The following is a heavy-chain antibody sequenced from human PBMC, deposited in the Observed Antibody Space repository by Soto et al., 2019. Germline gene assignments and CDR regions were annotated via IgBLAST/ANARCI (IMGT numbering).Heavy chain of an antibody. D-gene: IGHD3-22*01. CDR3: ARAKGYYYDSRDPTAFDI. CDR2: IGTAGDT. CDR1: GFTFSSYD. Sequence: PGGSLRLSCAASGFTFSSYDMHWVRQATGKGLEWVSAIGTAGDTYYPGSVKGRFTISRENAKNSLYLQMNSLRAGDTAVYYCARAKGYYYDSRDPTAFDIWGQGTMVTVS. J-gene: IGHJ3*02. V-gene: IGHV3-13*01.